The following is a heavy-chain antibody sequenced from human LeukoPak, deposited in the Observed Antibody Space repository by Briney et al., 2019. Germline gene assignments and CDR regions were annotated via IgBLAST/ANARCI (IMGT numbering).Heavy chain of an antibody. CDR1: GFTFSSYG. D-gene: IGHD3-22*01. V-gene: IGHV3-30*18. CDR2: ISYDGSNK. Sequence: PGRSLRLSCAASGFTFSSYGMHWVRQAPGKGLEWVAVISYDGSNKYYADSVKGRFTISRDNSKNTLYLRMNSLRAEDTAVYYCAKDERGITMIVVVSHWGQGTLVTVSS. J-gene: IGHJ4*02. CDR3: AKDERGITMIVVVSH.